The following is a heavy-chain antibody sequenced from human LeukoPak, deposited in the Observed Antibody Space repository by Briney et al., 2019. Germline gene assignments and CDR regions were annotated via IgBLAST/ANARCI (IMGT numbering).Heavy chain of an antibody. CDR2: INQGGSEK. J-gene: IGHJ3*02. Sequence: GGSLRLSCAASGFTFTTYWTSWVRQAPGKGLEWVANINQGGSEKYYVDSVKGRFTISRDNAKNLLYLQMNSLRDEDTAVYYCARDSGSGAHIWGQGTMVTVSS. CDR3: ARDSGSGAHI. V-gene: IGHV3-7*01. CDR1: GFTFTTYW. D-gene: IGHD3-10*01.